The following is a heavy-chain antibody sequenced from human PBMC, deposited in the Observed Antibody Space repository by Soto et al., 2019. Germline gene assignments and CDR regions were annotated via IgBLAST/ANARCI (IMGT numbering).Heavy chain of an antibody. D-gene: IGHD6-19*01. V-gene: IGHV6-1*01. J-gene: IGHJ5*02. CDR2: TYYRSKWFI. CDR3: ARAPNSGWYGDWFDP. CDR1: GDRVSTNSAA. Sequence: SQTLSLTCAISGDRVSTNSAAWNWIRQSPSRGLEWLGRTYYRSKWFIDYAQSVKGRMTINPDTSKNQLSLQLNSVTPEDTAVYYCARAPNSGWYGDWFDPWGQGTLVTVSS.